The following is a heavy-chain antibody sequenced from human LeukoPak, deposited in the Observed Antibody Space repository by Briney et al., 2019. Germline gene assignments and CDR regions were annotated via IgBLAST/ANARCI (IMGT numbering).Heavy chain of an antibody. CDR2: ISWNSGSI. D-gene: IGHD3-22*01. CDR1: GFTFDDYA. J-gene: IGHJ4*02. V-gene: IGHV3-9*01. Sequence: GRSLRLSCAASGFTFDDYAMRWVRQAPGKGLEWVSGISWNSGSIGYADSVKGRFTISRDNAKNSLYLQMNSLRAEDTALYYCAKALHYYDSSGFDYWGQGTLVTVSS. CDR3: AKALHYYDSSGFDY.